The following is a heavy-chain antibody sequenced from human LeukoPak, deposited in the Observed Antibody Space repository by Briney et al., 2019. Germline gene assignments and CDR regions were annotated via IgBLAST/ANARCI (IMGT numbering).Heavy chain of an antibody. Sequence: SETLSLTCTVSSGSISSSNYFWGWIRQPPGKGLEWIGEINHGGSTNYNPSLKSRVTISVDTSQKQFSLRLSSVTAADTAVYYCARNSGSYQRPYYYYYMDVWGKGTTVTVSS. D-gene: IGHD1-26*01. CDR2: INHGGST. CDR3: ARNSGSYQRPYYYYYMDV. V-gene: IGHV4-39*07. CDR1: SGSISSSNYF. J-gene: IGHJ6*03.